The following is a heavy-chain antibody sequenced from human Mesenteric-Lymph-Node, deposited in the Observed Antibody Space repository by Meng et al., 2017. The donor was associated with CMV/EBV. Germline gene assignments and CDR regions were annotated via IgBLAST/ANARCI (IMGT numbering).Heavy chain of an antibody. V-gene: IGHV7-4-1*02. CDR1: GYTFINCA. J-gene: IGHJ4*02. D-gene: IGHD3-16*01. CDR2: INTNTGNP. CDR3: ARGTWAGYYFDY. Sequence: SCNASGYTFINCAIDWVRQAPGQGLGWMGWINTNTGNPTYAQGFTGRFVFSSDTSVTTAYLQISSLKAEDTGVYFCARGTWAGYYFDYWGQGTLVTVSS.